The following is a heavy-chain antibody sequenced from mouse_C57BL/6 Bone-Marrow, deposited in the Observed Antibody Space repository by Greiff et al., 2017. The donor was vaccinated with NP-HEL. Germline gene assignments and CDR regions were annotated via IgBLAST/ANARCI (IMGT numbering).Heavy chain of an antibody. CDR2: INPDSSTI. CDR3: GRGRDYYGSRRAMDY. Sequence: VQLQQSGGGLVQPGGSLKLSCAASGIDFSRYWMSWVRRAPGKGLEWIGEINPDSSTINYAPSLKDKFIISRDNAKNTLYLQMSKVRSEDTALYYCGRGRDYYGSRRAMDYWGQGTSVTVSS. CDR1: GIDFSRYW. J-gene: IGHJ4*01. V-gene: IGHV4-1*01. D-gene: IGHD1-1*01.